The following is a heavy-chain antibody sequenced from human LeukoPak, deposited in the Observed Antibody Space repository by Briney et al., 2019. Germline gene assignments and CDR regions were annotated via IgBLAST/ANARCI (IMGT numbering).Heavy chain of an antibody. CDR3: GMSGDRVPLQDDVFDV. CDR1: GYSFTSYC. V-gene: IGHV5-51*01. CDR2: IFPGDSGP. Sequence: GESLKISCKVSGYSFTSYCIGWVRQMPGKGLEWMGIIFPGDSGPTYSPSFQGQVTISVDKSINTAYLQWSSLQASDTAMYYCGMSGDRVPLQDDVFDVWGQGTMVTVST. J-gene: IGHJ3*01. D-gene: IGHD1-26*01.